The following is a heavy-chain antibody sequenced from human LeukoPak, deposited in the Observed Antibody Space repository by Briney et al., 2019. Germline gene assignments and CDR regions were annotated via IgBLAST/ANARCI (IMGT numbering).Heavy chain of an antibody. D-gene: IGHD5-18*01. J-gene: IGHJ4*02. V-gene: IGHV4-61*02. CDR1: GGSISSGSYY. Sequence: SETLSLTCTVSGGSISSGSYYWSWIRQPAGKGLEWIGRIYTSGSTNYNPSLKSRVTISVDTSKNQFSLKLSSVTAADTAVYYCARLTQVFGYSFHLDYWGQGTLVTVSS. CDR3: ARLTQVFGYSFHLDY. CDR2: IYTSGST.